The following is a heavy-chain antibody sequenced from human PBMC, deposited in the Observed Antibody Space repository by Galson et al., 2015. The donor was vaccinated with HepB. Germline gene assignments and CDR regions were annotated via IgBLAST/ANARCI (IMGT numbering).Heavy chain of an antibody. CDR3: ATVERMTRHTKDNWFDP. CDR1: GYTLTELS. D-gene: IGHD4-11*01. J-gene: IGHJ5*02. V-gene: IGHV1-24*01. Sequence: SVKVSCKVSGYTLTELSMHWVRQAPGKGLEWMGGFDPEDGETIYAQKFQGRVTMTEDTSTDTAYMELSSLRSEDTAVYYCATVERMTRHTKDNWFDPWGQGTLVTVSS. CDR2: FDPEDGET.